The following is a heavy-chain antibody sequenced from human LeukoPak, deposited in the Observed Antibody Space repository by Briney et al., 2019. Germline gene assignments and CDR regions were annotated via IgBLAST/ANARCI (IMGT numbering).Heavy chain of an antibody. CDR3: AKSINGYSGSFPSDY. D-gene: IGHD3-10*01. J-gene: IGHJ4*02. CDR1: GFTFSSYA. Sequence: GGSLRLSCAASGFTFSSYAMSWVRQAPGKGLEWVSAISGSGGSTYYADSVKGRFTISRDNSKNTLYLQMNSLRAEDTAVYYCAKSINGYSGSFPSDYWGQGTLVTVSS. V-gene: IGHV3-23*01. CDR2: ISGSGGST.